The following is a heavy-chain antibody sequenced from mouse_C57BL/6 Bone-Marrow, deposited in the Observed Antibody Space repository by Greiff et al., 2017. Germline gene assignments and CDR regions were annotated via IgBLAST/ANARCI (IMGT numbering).Heavy chain of an antibody. CDR2: IYTGNSDT. V-gene: IGHV1-5*01. D-gene: IGHD2-1*01. Sequence: EVQLQQSGTVLARPGASVKMSCKTSGYTFTSYWMHWVKQRPGQGLEWIGAIYTGNSDTSYNQKFNGKAKLTAVTSASTAYMELSSLTNEDSAVYYCTRRSIYYGNPWFAYWGQGTLVTVSA. CDR3: TRRSIYYGNPWFAY. CDR1: GYTFTSYW. J-gene: IGHJ3*01.